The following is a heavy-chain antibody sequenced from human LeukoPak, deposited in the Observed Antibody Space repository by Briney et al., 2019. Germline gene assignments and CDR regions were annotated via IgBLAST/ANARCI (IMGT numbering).Heavy chain of an antibody. CDR1: GFTFSSYE. CDR3: ARVEPPSDY. V-gene: IGHV3-48*03. CDR2: ISSSGSTI. J-gene: IGHJ4*02. Sequence: GGSLRLSCAASGFTFSSYEMNWVRQAPGKGLEWVSYISSSGSTIYYADSVKGRFTISRDNAKNSLYLHMNSLRAEGTAVYYCARVEPPSDYWGQGTLVTVSS. D-gene: IGHD1-14*01.